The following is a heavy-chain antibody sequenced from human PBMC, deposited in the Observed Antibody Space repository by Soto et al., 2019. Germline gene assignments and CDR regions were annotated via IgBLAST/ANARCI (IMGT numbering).Heavy chain of an antibody. CDR2: ISYDGSNK. V-gene: IGHV3-30*03. Sequence: GGSLRLSCAASGFTFSSYSMNWVRQAPGKGLEWVAVISYDGSNKYYADSVKGRFTISRDNSKNTLYLQMNSLRAEDTAVYYCATVPPRQYYDFWSGYMRYYGMDVWGQGTTVTVSS. D-gene: IGHD3-3*01. J-gene: IGHJ6*02. CDR1: GFTFSSYS. CDR3: ATVPPRQYYDFWSGYMRYYGMDV.